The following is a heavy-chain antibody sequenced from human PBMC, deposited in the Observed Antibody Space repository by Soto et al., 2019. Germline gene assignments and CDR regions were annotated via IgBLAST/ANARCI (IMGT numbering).Heavy chain of an antibody. CDR3: ARGRGWVDP. CDR1: GGSITSYY. J-gene: IGHJ5*02. CDR2: MYYSGST. Sequence: SETLSLTCPVSGGSITSYYWSWIRQPPGKGLEWIGYMYYSGSTNYNPSLKSRVTISVDTSKNQFSLKLSSVTAADTAVYYCARGRGWVDPWGQGTLVTVSS. V-gene: IGHV4-59*01.